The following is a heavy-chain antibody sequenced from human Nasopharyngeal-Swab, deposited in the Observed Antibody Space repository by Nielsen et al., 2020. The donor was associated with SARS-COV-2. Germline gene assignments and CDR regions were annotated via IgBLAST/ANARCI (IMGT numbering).Heavy chain of an antibody. J-gene: IGHJ6*03. Sequence: VRHAAGHGFGWMGWMNPNSGNTGYAQKFQGRVTMTRNTSISTAYMELSSLRSEDTAVYYCARGFIVATIFHYYYYMDVWGKGTTVTVSS. V-gene: IGHV1-8*01. CDR2: MNPNSGNT. CDR3: ARGFIVATIFHYYYYMDV. D-gene: IGHD5-12*01.